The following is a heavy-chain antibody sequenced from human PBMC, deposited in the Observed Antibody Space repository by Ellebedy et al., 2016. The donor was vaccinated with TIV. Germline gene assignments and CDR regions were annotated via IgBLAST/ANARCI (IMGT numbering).Heavy chain of an antibody. D-gene: IGHD4-17*01. Sequence: SETLSLXXTVSGVSISSYYWSWIRQPPGKGLEWIGYVHHTGSANYNPSLKSRVTISIDTSKNQFSLSLRSVTAADTAVYYCARDSDSSGDYVDWYFDIWGRGALVTVSS. CDR3: ARDSDSSGDYVDWYFDI. CDR2: VHHTGSA. V-gene: IGHV4-59*01. CDR1: GVSISSYY. J-gene: IGHJ2*01.